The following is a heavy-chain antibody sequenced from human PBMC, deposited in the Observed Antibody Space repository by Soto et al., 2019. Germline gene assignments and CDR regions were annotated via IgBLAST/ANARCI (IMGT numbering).Heavy chain of an antibody. V-gene: IGHV4-34*01. CDR2: INHNGST. D-gene: IGHD6-19*01. Sequence: SETLSLTCAIYGGSLSNYYWNWIRQPPVKGLEWMGKINHNGSTNYSPSLKSRLTISVDPSKNHFSRKLISVTAADTAVYFCGRCRGYSNAWGSYYSGMDVWGQGTTVTVSS. CDR3: GRCRGYSNAWGSYYSGMDV. J-gene: IGHJ6*02. CDR1: GGSLSNYY.